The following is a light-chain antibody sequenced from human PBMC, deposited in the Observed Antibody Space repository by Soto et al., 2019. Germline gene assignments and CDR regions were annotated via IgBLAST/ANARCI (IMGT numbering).Light chain of an antibody. CDR2: AAS. V-gene: IGKV1-9*01. Sequence: DIQLTQSPSFLSASVGDRVTITCRARQGISNFLAWYQQKPGKAPKLLIYAASTLQSGVPSRFSGSGSGTEFTLTISSLQPEDFAIYSCHQSHRDPWTFGQGTKVEIK. CDR1: QGISNF. CDR3: HQSHRDPWT. J-gene: IGKJ1*01.